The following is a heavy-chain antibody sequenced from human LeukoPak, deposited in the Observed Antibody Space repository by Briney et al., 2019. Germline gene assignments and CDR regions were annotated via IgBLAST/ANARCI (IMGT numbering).Heavy chain of an antibody. CDR3: ARANYGDSGWFDP. V-gene: IGHV1-8*03. J-gene: IGHJ5*02. CDR1: GYTFTSYD. D-gene: IGHD4-17*01. CDR2: MNPNSGNT. Sequence: ASVKVSCKASGYTFTSYDMNWVRQATGQGLEWMGWMNPNSGNTGYAQKFQGRVTITRNTSISTAYMELSSLRSEDTAVYYCARANYGDSGWFDPWGQGTLVTVSS.